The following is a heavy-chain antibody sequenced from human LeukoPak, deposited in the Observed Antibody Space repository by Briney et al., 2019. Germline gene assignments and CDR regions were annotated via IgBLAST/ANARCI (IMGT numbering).Heavy chain of an antibody. J-gene: IGHJ4*02. CDR3: ARELPPVVTYYFDY. V-gene: IGHV3-30-3*01. Sequence: GGSLRLSCAASGFIFSSYAMHWVRQAPGKGLEWVAVISYDVSNKYYADSVKGRFTISRDNSKNTLYLQMNSLRAENTAVYYCARELPPVVTYYFDYWGQGTLVTVSS. CDR2: ISYDVSNK. CDR1: GFIFSSYA. D-gene: IGHD2-15*01.